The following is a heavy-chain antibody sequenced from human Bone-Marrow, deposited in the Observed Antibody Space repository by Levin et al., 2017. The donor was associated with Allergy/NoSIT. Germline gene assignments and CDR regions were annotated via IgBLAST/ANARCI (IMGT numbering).Heavy chain of an antibody. D-gene: IGHD3-3*01. V-gene: IGHV3-33*01. J-gene: IGHJ2*01. CDR3: ARITIFGVVPHWYFDL. Sequence: PGESLKISCAASGFTFSSYGMHWVRQAPGKGLEWVAVIWYDGSNKYYADSVKGRFTISRDNSKNTLYLQMNSLRAEDTAVYYCARITIFGVVPHWYFDLWGRGTLVTVSS. CDR1: GFTFSSYG. CDR2: IWYDGSNK.